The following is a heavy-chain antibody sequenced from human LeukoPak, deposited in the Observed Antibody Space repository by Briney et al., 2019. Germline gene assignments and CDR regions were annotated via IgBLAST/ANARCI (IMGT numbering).Heavy chain of an antibody. Sequence: GGSLRLSCAPSGFTPSSYSMNWVRPAPRKGLEWVSSIISSGSYIYYTDSVKGRFTISRDNAMNSLYLQMTGLRAEDTAVYYCARVGYCGSTSCYFWFAPWGQGTLVTVSS. V-gene: IGHV3-21*01. CDR1: GFTPSSYS. J-gene: IGHJ5*02. D-gene: IGHD2-2*01. CDR2: IISSGSYI. CDR3: ARVGYCGSTSCYFWFAP.